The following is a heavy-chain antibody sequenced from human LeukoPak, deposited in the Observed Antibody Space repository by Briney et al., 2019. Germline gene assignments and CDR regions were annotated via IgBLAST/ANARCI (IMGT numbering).Heavy chain of an antibody. CDR1: GFTFSSYA. CDR2: ISGSGGST. CDR3: AKDKAGYSSGWYGN. D-gene: IGHD6-19*01. V-gene: IGHV3-23*01. J-gene: IGHJ4*02. Sequence: GGSLRLSCAASGFTFSSYAMSWVRQAPGKGLEWVSAISGSGGSTYYADSVKGRFTISRDNSKNTLYLQMNSLRAEDTAVYYCAKDKAGYSSGWYGNWGQGTLVTVSS.